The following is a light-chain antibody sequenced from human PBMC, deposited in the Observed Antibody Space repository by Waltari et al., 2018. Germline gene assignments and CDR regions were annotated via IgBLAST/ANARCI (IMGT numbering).Light chain of an antibody. V-gene: IGKV3-15*01. CDR1: QSIRTD. CDR3: QQHNDWPPWT. Sequence: EIVMTQSPATLSVSPGERAILPCRASQSIRTDLAWYQQKPGQAPRLLIYGASTRVTGIPARFSGSGSGTEFTLTISSLQPEDFAVYYCQQHNDWPPWTFGQGTKVEIK. CDR2: GAS. J-gene: IGKJ1*01.